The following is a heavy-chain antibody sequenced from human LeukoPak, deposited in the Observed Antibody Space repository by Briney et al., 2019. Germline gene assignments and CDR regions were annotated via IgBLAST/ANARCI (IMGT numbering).Heavy chain of an antibody. CDR1: GGSFSGYY. CDR2: ISSSGSTI. CDR3: ARGSSSATGY. D-gene: IGHD3-22*01. J-gene: IGHJ4*02. V-gene: IGHV3-11*01. Sequence: LSLTCAVYGGSFSGYYWSWIRQAPGKGLEWVSYISSSGSTIYYADSVKGRFTISRDNAKNSLYLQMNSLRAEDTAVYYCARGSSSATGYWGQGTLVTVSS.